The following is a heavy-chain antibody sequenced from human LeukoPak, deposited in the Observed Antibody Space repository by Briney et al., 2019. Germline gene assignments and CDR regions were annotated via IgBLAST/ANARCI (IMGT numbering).Heavy chain of an antibody. V-gene: IGHV4-31*03. Sequence: PSETLSLTCTVSGGSISSGGYYWSWIRQHPGKGLEWIGCIYYSGSTYYNPSLKSRVTISVDTSKNQFSLKLSSVTAADTAVYYCARGSDHYGSGSYSFDYWGQGTLVTVSS. D-gene: IGHD3-10*01. CDR2: IYYSGST. J-gene: IGHJ4*02. CDR3: ARGSDHYGSGSYSFDY. CDR1: GGSISSGGYY.